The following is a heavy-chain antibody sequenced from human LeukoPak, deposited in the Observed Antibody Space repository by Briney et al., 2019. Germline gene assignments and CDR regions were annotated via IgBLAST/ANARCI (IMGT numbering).Heavy chain of an antibody. CDR1: RGSISSGGYY. CDR3: ARAPGIEKQLVNIDAFDI. CDR2: IYYSGST. V-gene: IGHV4-31*03. Sequence: SQTLSLTCTVSRGSISSGGYYWSWIRQHPGKGLEWIGYIYYSGSTYYNPSLKSRVTISVDTSKNQFSLKLSSVTAADTAVYYCARAPGIEKQLVNIDAFDIWGQGTMVTVSS. J-gene: IGHJ3*02. D-gene: IGHD6-13*01.